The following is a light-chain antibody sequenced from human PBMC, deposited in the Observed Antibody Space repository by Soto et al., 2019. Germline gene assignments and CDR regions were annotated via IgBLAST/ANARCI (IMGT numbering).Light chain of an antibody. Sequence: QSVLTQPPSVSGAPGQRVTISCTGSSSNIGAGHDVHWYQQLPGTAPKLLIYGNTNRPSGVPDRFSGSKSGTSASLAITGLQAEDEADYYCQSYDSSLSGPSFVFGTGTKLTVL. CDR3: QSYDSSLSGPSFV. CDR1: SSNIGAGHD. CDR2: GNT. V-gene: IGLV1-40*01. J-gene: IGLJ1*01.